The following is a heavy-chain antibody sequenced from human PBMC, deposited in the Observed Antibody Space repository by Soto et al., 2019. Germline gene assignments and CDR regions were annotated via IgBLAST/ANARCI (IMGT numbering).Heavy chain of an antibody. V-gene: IGHV3-23*01. CDR3: ARVDTPTVRVGMDV. D-gene: IGHD2-15*01. Sequence: EVQLLESGGGLVQPGGSLRLSCAASGFNFNSHAMTWVRQAPGKGLEWVSTISANIISTYYADSVKGRFTISRDNSKNTLYLQMSTLRVEDPAVYHCARVDTPTVRVGMDVWGQGTTVTVSS. CDR2: ISANIIST. J-gene: IGHJ6*02. CDR1: GFNFNSHA.